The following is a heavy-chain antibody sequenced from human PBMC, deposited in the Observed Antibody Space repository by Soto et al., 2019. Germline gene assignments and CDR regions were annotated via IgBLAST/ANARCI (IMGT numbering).Heavy chain of an antibody. CDR3: AGGITGTTFDY. Sequence: PGGSLRLSCTPSGFIVSHNYMSWVRQAPGTGLEWVSVIYSSGTTYYADSVKGRFTISRDDSKNTLYLQMNSLRADDTAVYYCAGGITGTTFDYWGQGTLVTVSS. CDR1: GFIVSHNY. CDR2: IYSSGTT. D-gene: IGHD1-20*01. V-gene: IGHV3-53*01. J-gene: IGHJ4*02.